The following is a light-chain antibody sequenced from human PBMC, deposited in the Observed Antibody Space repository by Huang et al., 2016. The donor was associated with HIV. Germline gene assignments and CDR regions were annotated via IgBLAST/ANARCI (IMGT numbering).Light chain of an antibody. CDR1: QGLANY. J-gene: IGKJ4*01. CDR2: DAS. CDR3: QQRGNWQLT. V-gene: IGKV3-11*01. Sequence: EIVLTQSPATLSLSPGERATLSCRASQGLANYLAWYQQKPGQAPRLLIYDASHRATGIPARFSGSGSGTDFTLTISSLEPEYFAVYYCQQRGNWQLTFGGGTKVEIK.